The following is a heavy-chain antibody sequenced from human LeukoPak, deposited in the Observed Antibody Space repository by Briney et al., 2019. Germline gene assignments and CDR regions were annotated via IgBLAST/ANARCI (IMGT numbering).Heavy chain of an antibody. Sequence: GGSLRLTCAASGFTFSSYGMHWVRQAPGKGLEWVAFIRFDGSNSYYADSVKGRFTSSRDNYKNTLDLQMNSLRAEDSALYYCAKDLTLRGIIIPLADWGQGPLVTVSS. CDR2: IRFDGSNS. CDR1: GFTFSSYG. CDR3: AKDLTLRGIIIPLAD. D-gene: IGHD3-10*01. V-gene: IGHV3-30*02. J-gene: IGHJ4*02.